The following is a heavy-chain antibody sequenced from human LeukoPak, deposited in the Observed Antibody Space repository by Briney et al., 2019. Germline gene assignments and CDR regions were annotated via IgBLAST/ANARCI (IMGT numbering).Heavy chain of an antibody. Sequence: SVKVSCKASGGTFSSYAISWLRQAPGQGLEWMGGTIPIFGTANYAQKFQGRVTITTDESTSTAYMELSSLRSEDTAVYYCARAFNGGGYYFDYWGQGTLVTVSS. J-gene: IGHJ4*02. D-gene: IGHD5-12*01. V-gene: IGHV1-69*05. CDR1: GGTFSSYA. CDR2: TIPIFGTA. CDR3: ARAFNGGGYYFDY.